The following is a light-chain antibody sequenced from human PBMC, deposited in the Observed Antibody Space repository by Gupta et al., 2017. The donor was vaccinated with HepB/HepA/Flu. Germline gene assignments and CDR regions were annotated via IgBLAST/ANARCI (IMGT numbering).Light chain of an antibody. J-gene: IGKJ1*01. CDR1: QSIGDW. Sequence: DIQMTQSPSTLSASVGVRVTITCRASQSIGDWLAWYQQRPGEAPKLLIYRRSKLESGVPSRFSGSGSGTEFTLTISSLQPDDFATYYCQLYDSYSWTFGQGTKVEIK. V-gene: IGKV1-5*03. CDR2: RRS. CDR3: QLYDSYSWT.